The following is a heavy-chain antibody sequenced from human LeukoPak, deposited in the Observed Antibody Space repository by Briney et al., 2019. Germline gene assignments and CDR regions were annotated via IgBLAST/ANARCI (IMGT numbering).Heavy chain of an antibody. D-gene: IGHD2-2*01. J-gene: IGHJ5*02. V-gene: IGHV4-4*07. CDR3: ARNGHCSSTSCLYWFDP. CDR2: IYASGST. CDR1: GGSISSYY. Sequence: SETLSLTCTVSGGSISSYYWSWIRQPAGKGLEWIGRIYASGSTKYNPSLKSRVTMSVDTSKNQFSLKLSSVTAADTAVYYCARNGHCSSTSCLYWFDPWGQGTLVTVSS.